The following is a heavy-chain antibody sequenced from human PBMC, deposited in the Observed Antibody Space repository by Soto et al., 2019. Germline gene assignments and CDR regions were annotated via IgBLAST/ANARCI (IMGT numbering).Heavy chain of an antibody. D-gene: IGHD2-8*02. CDR3: ARGMTPPGAPAWYYFDS. CDR2: FSLSGTT. Sequence: SETLSLTCTVSGASITGTSYWSWIRQPAGKGLEWIGRFSLSGTTNYNPSLRSRVTVSADVSKNQFSLRLASVTAADTALYYCARGMTPPGAPAWYYFDSWGQGTLVTVSS. J-gene: IGHJ4*02. V-gene: IGHV4-4*07. CDR1: GASITGTSY.